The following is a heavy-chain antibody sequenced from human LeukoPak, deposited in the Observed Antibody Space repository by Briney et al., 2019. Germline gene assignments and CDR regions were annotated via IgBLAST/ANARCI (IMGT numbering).Heavy chain of an antibody. CDR2: ISGSGGST. J-gene: IGHJ4*02. Sequence: GGSLRLSCAASGFTFSSYAMSWVRQAPGKGLEWVSAISGSGGSTYYADSVKGRFTISRDNSKNTLYLQMYSLRAEDTAVYYCAKGRGYSGYDSTFDYWGQGTLVTVSS. D-gene: IGHD5-12*01. CDR3: AKGRGYSGYDSTFDY. V-gene: IGHV3-23*01. CDR1: GFTFSSYA.